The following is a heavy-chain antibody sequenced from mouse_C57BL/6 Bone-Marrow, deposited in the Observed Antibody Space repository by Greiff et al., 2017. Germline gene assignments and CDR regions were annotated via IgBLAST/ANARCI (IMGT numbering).Heavy chain of an antibody. CDR1: GYTFTDYY. J-gene: IGHJ3*01. CDR3: ARYLITTFAY. V-gene: IGHV1-26*01. Sequence: VQLKQSGPELVKPGASVKISCKASGYTFTDYYMNWVKQSHGKSLEWIGDINPNNGGTSYNQKFKGKATLTVDKSSSTAYMELRSLTSEDSAVYYCARYLITTFAYWGQGTLVTVSA. D-gene: IGHD1-1*01. CDR2: INPNNGGT.